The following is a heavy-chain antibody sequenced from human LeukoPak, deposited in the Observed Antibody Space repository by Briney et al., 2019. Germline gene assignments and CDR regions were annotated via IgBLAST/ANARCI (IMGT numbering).Heavy chain of an antibody. CDR1: GFTVRSNY. Sequence: PGGSLRLSCVVSGFTVRSNYMSWVRQAPRKGLEWVSILCTDGNAYFPDSVRGRFTISRDNSKNTLYLQMNSLRAEDTAVYWCARGEFYLDYWGQGTLVTVSS. CDR3: ARGEFYLDY. D-gene: IGHD3-10*01. J-gene: IGHJ4*02. V-gene: IGHV3-53*01. CDR2: LCTDGNA.